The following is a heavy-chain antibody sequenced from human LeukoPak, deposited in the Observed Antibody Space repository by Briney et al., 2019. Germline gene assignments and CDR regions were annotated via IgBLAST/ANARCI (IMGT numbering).Heavy chain of an antibody. CDR2: INEDGSEK. Sequence: GGSLRLSCAASGFTFSNYWMSWVRQAPGKGLEWVANINEDGSEKYYVDSVKGRFTISRDNAKNSLYLQMNSLGAEDTAVYYCAKEAGLAVAGPSETFDYWGQGTLVTVSS. D-gene: IGHD6-19*01. CDR3: AKEAGLAVAGPSETFDY. V-gene: IGHV3-7*01. J-gene: IGHJ4*02. CDR1: GFTFSNYW.